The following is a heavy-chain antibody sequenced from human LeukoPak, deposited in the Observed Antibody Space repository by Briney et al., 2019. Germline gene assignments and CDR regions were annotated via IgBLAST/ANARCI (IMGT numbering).Heavy chain of an antibody. J-gene: IGHJ3*02. CDR1: GYSFTSYW. D-gene: IGHD4-23*01. CDR3: ARLIYGGNSVGAFDI. V-gene: IGHV5-51*01. Sequence: NHGESRKFSGKGSGYSFTSYWIGWLPKMPGKGLGGTGILYLGESDPRSSTPFQGQVTISADKSISTAYLPWSSLKAPDTAMYYCARLIYGGNSVGAFDIWGQGKMATVSS. CDR2: LYLGESDP.